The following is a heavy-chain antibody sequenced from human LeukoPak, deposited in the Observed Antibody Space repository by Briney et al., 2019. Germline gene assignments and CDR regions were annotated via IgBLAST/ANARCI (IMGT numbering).Heavy chain of an antibody. CDR1: GGSFSGYY. D-gene: IGHD3-10*01. CDR2: INHSGST. J-gene: IGHJ4*02. CDR3: VSGSYEYYFDY. V-gene: IGHV4-34*01. Sequence: SETLSLTCAVYGGSFSGYYWSWIRQPPGKGLEWIGEINHSGSTNYNPSLKSRATISVDTSKNQFSLKLSSVTAADTAVYYCVSGSYEYYFDYWGQGTLVTVSS.